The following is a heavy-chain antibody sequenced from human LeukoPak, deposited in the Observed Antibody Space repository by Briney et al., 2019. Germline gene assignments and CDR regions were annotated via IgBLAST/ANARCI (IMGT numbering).Heavy chain of an antibody. CDR3: ARDGLNYYDSSGYSDY. V-gene: IGHV3-30*04. J-gene: IGHJ4*02. D-gene: IGHD3-22*01. CDR1: GFTFSTYA. CDR2: MSYDGSNT. Sequence: PGRSLTLSCAASGFTFSTYAMHWVRQAPGKGLEWVAVMSYDGSNTYYGDSVKGRFTISRDNSKNTLYLQMNSLRAEDTAVYYCARDGLNYYDSSGYSDYWGQGTLVTVSS.